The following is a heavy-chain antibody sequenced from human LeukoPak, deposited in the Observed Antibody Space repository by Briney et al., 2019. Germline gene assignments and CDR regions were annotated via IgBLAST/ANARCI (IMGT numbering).Heavy chain of an antibody. CDR2: ISYDGSNK. Sequence: QPGGSLRLSCAASGFTFSSYAMRWVRQALGKGLEWVAVISYDGSNKYYADSVKGRFTISRDNSRNTLYLQMNSLRAEDTAVYYCARYYDSSGYSYYYYGMDVWGQGTTVTVSS. D-gene: IGHD3-22*01. CDR1: GFTFSSYA. CDR3: ARYYDSSGYSYYYYGMDV. V-gene: IGHV3-30-3*01. J-gene: IGHJ6*02.